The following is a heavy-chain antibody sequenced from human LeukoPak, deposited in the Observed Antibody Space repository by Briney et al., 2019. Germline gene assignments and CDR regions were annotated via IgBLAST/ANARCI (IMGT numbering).Heavy chain of an antibody. V-gene: IGHV3-21*01. CDR2: ISSSSSYI. J-gene: IGHJ6*02. CDR3: ARTTVVNYYYGMDV. D-gene: IGHD4-23*01. Sequence: PGGSLRLSCAASGFTFSSYSMNWVRQAPGKGLEWVSSISSSSSYIYYADSVKGRFTISRDNAKNPLYLQMNSLRAEDTAVYYCARTTVVNYYYGMDVWGQGTTVTVSS. CDR1: GFTFSSYS.